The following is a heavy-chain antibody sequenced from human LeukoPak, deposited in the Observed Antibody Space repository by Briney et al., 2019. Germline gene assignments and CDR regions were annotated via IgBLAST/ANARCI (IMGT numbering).Heavy chain of an antibody. V-gene: IGHV3-30*02. CDR3: AKDKVVYSTSAWSGLFDT. D-gene: IGHD2-8*02. CDR1: GFTLIDYG. CDR2: ISHNGTIK. J-gene: IGHJ5*02. Sequence: GGSLRLSCAVSGFTLIDYGMSWVSQAPGKGLKWVAFISHNGTIKNYADSVKGRVTISRDNSKNTIYLQMDSLSVEDTAVYFCAKDKVVYSTSAWSGLFDTWGQGTLVTVSS.